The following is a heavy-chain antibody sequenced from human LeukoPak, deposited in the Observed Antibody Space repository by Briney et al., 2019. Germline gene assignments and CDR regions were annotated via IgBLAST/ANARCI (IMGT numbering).Heavy chain of an antibody. D-gene: IGHD4-17*01. CDR2: ISGSGGST. J-gene: IGHJ4*02. V-gene: IGHV3-74*01. CDR3: ARRPLAHGDYVWLVDY. CDR1: GFTFSSYS. Sequence: GGSLRLSCAASGFTFSSYSMHWVRQAPGKGLVWVSRISGSGGSTTYADSVKGRFTISRDNAKNTLYLQMNSLRAEDTAVYYCARRPLAHGDYVWLVDYWGQGTLVTVSS.